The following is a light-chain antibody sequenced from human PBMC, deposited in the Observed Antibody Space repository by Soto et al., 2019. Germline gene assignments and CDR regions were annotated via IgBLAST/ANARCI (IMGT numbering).Light chain of an antibody. CDR2: EVS. CDR3: SSYTSSTTLDV. J-gene: IGLJ1*01. V-gene: IGLV2-14*01. Sequence: QSVRTQPASVSGSPGQSITISCTGTSSDVGGYNYVSWYQQHPGKAPKLMIYEVSNRPSGVSNRFSASKSGNTASLTISGLQAEDEADYYCSSYTSSTTLDVFGTGTKLTVL. CDR1: SSDVGGYNY.